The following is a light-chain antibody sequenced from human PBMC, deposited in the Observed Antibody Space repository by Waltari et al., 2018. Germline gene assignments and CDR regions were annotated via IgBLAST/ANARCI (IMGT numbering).Light chain of an antibody. CDR1: TLGDKS. J-gene: IGLJ2*01. CDR3: QTWDSRTVV. V-gene: IGLV3-1*01. Sequence: SYDVAQPPSVSVSPGQTVTITFRGVTLGDKSVSWYQRTAGQSPVLVIHQDKKRPSGIPDRFSGSSSGNTATLTISGTQVIDEAEYFCQTWDSRTVVFGGGTKLTVL. CDR2: QDK.